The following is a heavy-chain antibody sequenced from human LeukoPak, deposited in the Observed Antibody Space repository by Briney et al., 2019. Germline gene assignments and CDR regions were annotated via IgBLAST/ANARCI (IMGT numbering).Heavy chain of an antibody. J-gene: IGHJ5*02. Sequence: ASVKVSCEASGYTFTGYYMHWVRQAPGQGLEWMGWINHNSGGTNYAQKFQGRVTMTRDTSISTAYMELSRLRSDDTAVYYCARPVGYCSSTSCSAGGYNWFDPWGQGTLVTVSS. V-gene: IGHV1-2*02. CDR1: GYTFTGYY. CDR3: ARPVGYCSSTSCSAGGYNWFDP. CDR2: INHNSGGT. D-gene: IGHD2-2*01.